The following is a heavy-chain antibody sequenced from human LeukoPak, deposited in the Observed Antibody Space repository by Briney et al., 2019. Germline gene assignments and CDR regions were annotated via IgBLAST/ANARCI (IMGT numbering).Heavy chain of an antibody. CDR3: ARDLKDYDSSGYVDAFDI. J-gene: IGHJ3*02. Sequence: SETLSLTCTVSGGSISNYYWTWIRQPPGKELEWIGYIYSSGTTNYNPSLKSRVTISIDTSKNQFSLKVTSVTAADTAVYYCARDLKDYDSSGYVDAFDIWGQGTMVTVSS. CDR1: GGSISNYY. CDR2: IYSSGTT. D-gene: IGHD3-22*01. V-gene: IGHV4-4*08.